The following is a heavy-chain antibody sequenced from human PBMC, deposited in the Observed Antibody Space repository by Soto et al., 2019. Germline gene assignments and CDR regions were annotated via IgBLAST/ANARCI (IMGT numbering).Heavy chain of an antibody. CDR3: ARLELTGLDN. CDR2: ISCSGGST. V-gene: IGHV3-23*01. J-gene: IGHJ4*02. CDR1: GFTFSSYA. D-gene: IGHD3-9*01. Sequence: GGSLRLSCAASGFTFSSYAMSWVRQAPGKGLEWVSAISCSGGSTYYADSVKGQVTISADKSFSTAYLQWSSLKASDTAIYFCARLELTGLDNWGQGTPVTVSS.